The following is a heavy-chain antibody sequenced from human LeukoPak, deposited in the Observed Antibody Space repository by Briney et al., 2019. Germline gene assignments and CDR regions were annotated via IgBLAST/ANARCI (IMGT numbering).Heavy chain of an antibody. CDR2: ISAYNGNT. V-gene: IGHV1-18*01. Sequence: GASVKVSCKASGYTFTGYGISWVRQAPGQGLEWMGWISAYNGNTNYVQKLQGRVTMTTDTSTSTAYMELRSLRADDTAVYYCAREEGSYGWRFVDYWGQGTLVTVSS. J-gene: IGHJ4*02. CDR3: AREEGSYGWRFVDY. CDR1: GYTFTGYG. D-gene: IGHD1-26*01.